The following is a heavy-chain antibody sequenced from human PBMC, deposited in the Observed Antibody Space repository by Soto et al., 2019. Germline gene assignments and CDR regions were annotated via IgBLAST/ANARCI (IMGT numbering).Heavy chain of an antibody. J-gene: IGHJ6*02. CDR1: GFTFSSYG. V-gene: IGHV3-30*18. D-gene: IGHD3-10*01. CDR3: AKDLLSGIYYYYGMDV. CDR2: ISYDGSNK. Sequence: QVQLVESGGGVVQPGRSLRLSCAASGFTFSSYGMHWVRQAPGKGLEWVAVISYDGSNKYYADSVKGRFTISRDNSKNTLYLQMNSLRAEDTAVYYCAKDLLSGIYYYYGMDVWGQGTTVTVSS.